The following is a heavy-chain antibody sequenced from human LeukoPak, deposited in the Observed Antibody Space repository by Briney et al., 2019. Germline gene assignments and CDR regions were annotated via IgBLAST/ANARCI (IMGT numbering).Heavy chain of an antibody. Sequence: PGGSLRLSCAASGFTFSSYAIHWVRQAPGKGLEWVAVISYDGSNKYYADSVKGRFTISRDNSKNTLYLQMNSLRAEDTAVYYCARGLVRGAGVDYWGQGTLVTVSS. D-gene: IGHD3-10*01. V-gene: IGHV3-30*04. CDR3: ARGLVRGAGVDY. CDR1: GFTFSSYA. J-gene: IGHJ4*02. CDR2: ISYDGSNK.